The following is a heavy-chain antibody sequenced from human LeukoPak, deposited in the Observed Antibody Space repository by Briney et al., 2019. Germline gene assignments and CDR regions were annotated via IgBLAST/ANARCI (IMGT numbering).Heavy chain of an antibody. V-gene: IGHV3-30*03. CDR3: ARDIYTDLGHDYGDYGGRGGMDV. CDR1: GFTFSSYG. D-gene: IGHD4-17*01. CDR2: ISYDGSNK. Sequence: QSGGSLRLSCAASGFTFSSYGMNWVRQAPGKGLEWVAVISYDGSNKYYADSVKGRFTISRDNSKNTLYLQMNSLRAEDTAVYYCARDIYTDLGHDYGDYGGRGGMDVWGQGTTVTVSS. J-gene: IGHJ6*02.